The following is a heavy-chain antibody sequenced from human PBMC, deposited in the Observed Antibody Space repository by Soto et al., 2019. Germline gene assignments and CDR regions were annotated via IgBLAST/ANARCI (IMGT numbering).Heavy chain of an antibody. D-gene: IGHD3-22*01. CDR1: GFSLRTSGVG. CDR2: IYWDDDK. J-gene: IGHJ4*02. Sequence: QITLKESGPTLVKPTQTLTLTCTFSGFSLRTSGVGVGWTRQPPGKALEWLALIYWDDDKHYSPSLKSRLTITKDTSKNQVVLTMTNMDPVDTATYYCAHQYLDSSGYYSCFDYWGQGTLVTVAS. CDR3: AHQYLDSSGYYSCFDY. V-gene: IGHV2-5*02.